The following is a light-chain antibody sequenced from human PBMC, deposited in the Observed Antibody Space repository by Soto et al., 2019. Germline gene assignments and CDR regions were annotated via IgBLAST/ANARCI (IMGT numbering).Light chain of an antibody. V-gene: IGKV3-15*01. CDR1: QSVSSD. CDR2: DAS. Sequence: EIVMKQSPATLSVSPGERATLSCRASQSVSSDLAWYQQKPGQAPRLLIYDASTRATGIPARFSGSGSGTEFTLTISSLQSEDFAVYYCQQYKLWYTFGQGTKVDIK. CDR3: QQYKLWYT. J-gene: IGKJ2*01.